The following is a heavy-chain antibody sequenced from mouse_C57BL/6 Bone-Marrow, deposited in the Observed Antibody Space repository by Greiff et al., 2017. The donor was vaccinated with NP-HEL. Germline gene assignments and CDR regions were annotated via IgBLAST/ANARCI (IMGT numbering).Heavy chain of an antibody. CDR3: ASRRCLLHYYAMDY. V-gene: IGHV5-17*01. CDR2: ISSGSSTI. Sequence: EVMLVESGGGLVKPGGSLKLSCAASGFTFSDYGLHWVRQAPEKGLEWVAYISSGSSTIYYAATVKGRFPITRDNAKNTLFLQRTSLRSEDTAMDYCASRRCLLHYYAMDYWGQGTSVTVSS. CDR1: GFTFSDYG. D-gene: IGHD2-3*01. J-gene: IGHJ4*01.